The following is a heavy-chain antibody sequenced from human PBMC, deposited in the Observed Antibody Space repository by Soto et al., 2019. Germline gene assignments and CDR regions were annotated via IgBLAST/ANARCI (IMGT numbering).Heavy chain of an antibody. J-gene: IGHJ4*02. V-gene: IGHV3-30-3*01. D-gene: IGHD3-3*01. CDR1: GFPFSSYA. Sequence: GGSLRLSCEGSGFPFSSYAIHWVRQTPGKGLEWVAVISYDGSITYYSDSVKGRFTISRDTPTNTVYLQLNGLRGDDTAVYYCARPPRDLWSGYSTYFDYWGQGTLVTAPQ. CDR2: ISYDGSIT. CDR3: ARPPRDLWSGYSTYFDY.